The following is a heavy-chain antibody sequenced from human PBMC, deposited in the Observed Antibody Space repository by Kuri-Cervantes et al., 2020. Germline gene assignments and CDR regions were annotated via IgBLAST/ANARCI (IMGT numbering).Heavy chain of an antibody. J-gene: IGHJ4*02. CDR1: GYTFTAYV. V-gene: IGHV1-3*01. Sequence: ASVKVSCKASGYTFTAYVMHWVRQAPGQGLEWMGWINAGNDNTKSSQKFQGRVTLTRDTSASTAYMDLSSLRSEDTAVYYCARASYSGYDFGRPQQPYDYWGQGTLVTVSS. CDR2: INAGNDNT. D-gene: IGHD5-12*01. CDR3: ARASYSGYDFGRPQQPYDY.